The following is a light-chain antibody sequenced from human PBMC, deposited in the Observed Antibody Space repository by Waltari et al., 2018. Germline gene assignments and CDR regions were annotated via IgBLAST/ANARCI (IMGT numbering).Light chain of an antibody. Sequence: YELTQPSSVSASPGQTATITCSGPKLEDKYAFWYQKKAGQPPVLVIYQDTERPSGSPERFSGSNSGHTATLTISGTQAMDEADYYCQAWDSDIVVFGGGTKLTVL. V-gene: IGLV3-1*01. CDR2: QDT. CDR3: QAWDSDIVV. J-gene: IGLJ2*01. CDR1: KLEDKY.